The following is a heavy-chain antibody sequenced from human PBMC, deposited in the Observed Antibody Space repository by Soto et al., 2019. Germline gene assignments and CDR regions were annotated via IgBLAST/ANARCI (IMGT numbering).Heavy chain of an antibody. D-gene: IGHD3-10*01. Sequence: EVQLLQSGGGLVQPGGSLRLSCMASGFPSSTYGFSTYAMTWVRQPPGKGLEWVSVITGSGSHSYYADSAKGRSTISRDNSRNTLFLQLAPWRADDSTVYMCPKGTFSQFLLSFVDWGYETLLTV. CDR2: ITGSGSHS. V-gene: IGHV3-23*01. J-gene: IGHJ4*01. CDR1: GFPSSTYGFSTYA. CDR3: PKGTFSQFLLSFVD.